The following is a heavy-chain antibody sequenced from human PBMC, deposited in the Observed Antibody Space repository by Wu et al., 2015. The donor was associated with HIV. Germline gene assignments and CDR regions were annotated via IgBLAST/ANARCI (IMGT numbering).Heavy chain of an antibody. J-gene: IGHJ5*02. V-gene: IGHV1-8*01. CDR2: MNPNSGNT. CDR1: GYTFTSYD. Sequence: QVQLVQSGAEVKKPGASVKVSCKASGYTFTSYDINWVRQATGQGLEWMGWMNPNSGNTGYAQKFQGRVTMTRNTSISTAYMELSSLRSEDTAVYYCARGRVAAAGVPRNWFDPWGQGTLVTVSS. CDR3: ARGRVAAAGVPRNWFDP. D-gene: IGHD6-13*01.